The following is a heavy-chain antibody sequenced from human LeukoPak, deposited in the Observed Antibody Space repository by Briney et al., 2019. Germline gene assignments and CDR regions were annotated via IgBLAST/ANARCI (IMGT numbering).Heavy chain of an antibody. CDR1: GGSFSGYY. D-gene: IGHD3-10*01. J-gene: IGHJ5*02. CDR3: ARGIGALQYYYGSGSATNWFDP. Sequence: SETLSLTCAVYGGSFSGYYWSWIRQPPGKGLEWIGEINHSGSTNYNPSLKSRVTISVDTSKNQFSLKLSSVTAADTAVYYCARGIGALQYYYGSGSATNWFDPWGQGTLVTVSS. V-gene: IGHV4-34*01. CDR2: INHSGST.